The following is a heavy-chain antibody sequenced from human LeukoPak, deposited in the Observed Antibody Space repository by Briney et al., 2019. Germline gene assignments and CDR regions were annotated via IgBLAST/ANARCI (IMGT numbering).Heavy chain of an antibody. CDR1: GFTFSSYG. D-gene: IGHD6-19*01. Sequence: GGSLRLSCAASGFTFSSYGMHWVRQAPGKGLEWVAVISYDGSNKYYADSVKGRFTISRDNSKNTLYLQMNSLRAEDTAVYYCAKDSIQEGIAVAGTGYFQHWGQGTLVTVSS. J-gene: IGHJ1*01. CDR3: AKDSIQEGIAVAGTGYFQH. CDR2: ISYDGSNK. V-gene: IGHV3-30*18.